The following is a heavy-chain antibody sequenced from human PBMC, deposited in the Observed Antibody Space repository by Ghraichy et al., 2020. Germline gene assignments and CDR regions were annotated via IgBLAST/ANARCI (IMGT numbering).Heavy chain of an antibody. CDR2: ISSDGSKK. V-gene: IGHV3-30*03. Sequence: LSLTCAASGFTFSSYGMHWVRQAPGKGLEWVAVISSDGSKKYYADSVKGRFTISRDNSKNTLYLQMNSLRAEDTAVYYCGMGGFYYYYMDVWGKGTTVTVSS. J-gene: IGHJ6*03. D-gene: IGHD1-26*01. CDR3: GMGGFYYYYMDV. CDR1: GFTFSSYG.